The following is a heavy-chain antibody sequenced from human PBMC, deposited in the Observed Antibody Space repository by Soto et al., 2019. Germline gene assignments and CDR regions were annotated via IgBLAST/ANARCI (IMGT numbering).Heavy chain of an antibody. CDR3: AKAGGDY. Sequence: PGGSLRLSCAATGFIATNYAMSWVRQAPGKGLEWVSGFSGSGGATFYADSVKGRFTLSRDSSRNTIYLQMDRLRAEDTAVYFCAKAGGDYWGQGTVVTVS. CDR1: GFIATNYA. CDR2: FSGSGGAT. V-gene: IGHV3-23*01. D-gene: IGHD3-10*01. J-gene: IGHJ4*02.